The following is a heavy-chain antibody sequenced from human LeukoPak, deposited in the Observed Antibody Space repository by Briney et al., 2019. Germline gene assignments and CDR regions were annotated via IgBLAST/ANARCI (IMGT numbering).Heavy chain of an antibody. CDR3: ARGRIAVAGFFDL. J-gene: IGHJ4*02. V-gene: IGHV3-20*01. D-gene: IGHD6-19*01. Sequence: AGGSLRLSCAASGFTFDDYGMSWVRQAPGKGLEWVSGINWNGGSTGYADSVKGRLSIFRDNAKNSLYLQMNNLRAEDTALYHCARGRIAVAGFFDLWGQGTLVTVSS. CDR2: INWNGGST. CDR1: GFTFDDYG.